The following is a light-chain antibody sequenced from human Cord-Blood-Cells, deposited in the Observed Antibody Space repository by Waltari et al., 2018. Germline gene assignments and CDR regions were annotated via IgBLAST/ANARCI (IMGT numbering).Light chain of an antibody. CDR3: QQYGSSST. CDR2: GAS. J-gene: IGKJ1*01. Sequence: IVSQQPPGLLSLSPGERAPLSCRARQSVSSSYFAWYQQTPDQAPRLLIYGASSRATSIADRCSGSGSRTDFTLTISRLEPEDVAVYYCQQYGSSSTFGQGTKVEIK. CDR1: QSVSSSY. V-gene: IGKV3-20*01.